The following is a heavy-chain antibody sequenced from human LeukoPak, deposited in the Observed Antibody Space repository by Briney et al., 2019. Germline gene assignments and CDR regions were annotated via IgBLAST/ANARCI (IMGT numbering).Heavy chain of an antibody. CDR2: ISVYNGYT. D-gene: IGHD3-22*01. V-gene: IGHV1-18*01. J-gene: IGHJ4*02. CDR1: GGTFSSYA. CDR3: ARAQYYDNSGYYTDY. Sequence: ASVKVSCKASGGTFSSYAISWVRQAPGQGLEWMGWISVYNGYTKYAQKVQGRVTMTTDTSTNTAYMEVRSLRSDDTAVYYCARAQYYDNSGYYTDYWGQGTLVTVSS.